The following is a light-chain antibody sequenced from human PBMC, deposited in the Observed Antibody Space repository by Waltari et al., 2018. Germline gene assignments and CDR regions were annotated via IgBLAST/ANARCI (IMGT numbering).Light chain of an antibody. CDR3: CSYTTSSTWL. Sequence: QSAPTQPPSVSGSPGQSVTIPCTGTSSDVGGYTFVSWYQQHPGKAPKLMIYGVSNRPSGVSERFSGSKSGNTASLTISGLQAEDEADYYCCSYTTSSTWLFGGGTRLTVL. J-gene: IGLJ2*01. CDR2: GVS. CDR1: SSDVGGYTF. V-gene: IGLV2-14*03.